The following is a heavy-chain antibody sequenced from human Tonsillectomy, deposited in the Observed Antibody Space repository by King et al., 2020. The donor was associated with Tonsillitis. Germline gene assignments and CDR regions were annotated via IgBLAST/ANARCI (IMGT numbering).Heavy chain of an antibody. CDR2: IYYSGST. CDR3: ARVGGYQLFNYSYYYMDV. D-gene: IGHD2-2*01. CDR1: GDSISSNS. J-gene: IGHJ6*03. Sequence: VQLQESGPGLVKPSETLSLICIVSGDSISSNSWSWIRQPPGKGLEWIGYIYYSGSTNYNPSLKSRVTISVDMSKNQFSLKLTSVTAADSAVYYCARVGGYQLFNYSYYYMDVWGKGTTVTVSS. V-gene: IGHV4-59*01.